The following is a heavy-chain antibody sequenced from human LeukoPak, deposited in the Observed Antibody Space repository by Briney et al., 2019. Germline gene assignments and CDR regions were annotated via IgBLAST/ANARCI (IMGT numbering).Heavy chain of an antibody. CDR1: GYSFTSYW. CDR2: IDPYDSYT. D-gene: IGHD4-11*01. Sequence: GESLKISCKGSGYSFTSYWINWVRQMPGRGLEWMGRIDPYDSYTKYNPSFEGHVTIPADKSINTAFLQWSRLKASDTAIYYCATTVTTRNWFDPWGQGTLVTVSS. V-gene: IGHV5-10-1*01. J-gene: IGHJ5*02. CDR3: ATTVTTRNWFDP.